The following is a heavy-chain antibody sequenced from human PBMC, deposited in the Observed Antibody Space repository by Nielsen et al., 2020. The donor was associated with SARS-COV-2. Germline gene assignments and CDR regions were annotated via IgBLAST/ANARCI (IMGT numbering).Heavy chain of an antibody. V-gene: IGHV2-5*02. CDR2: IFWDDNR. J-gene: IGHJ4*02. CDR3: ARSALYTSGWFFVS. CDR1: GFSLTTSGVG. D-gene: IGHD6-19*01. Sequence: SGPTLVKPTQTLTLTCRFSGFSLTTSGVGVGWIRQPPGKALEWLAVIFWDDNRLYIPSLKSRLTITKDPSKDEVLLTMTNVDPMDTATYFCARSALYTSGWFFVSWGRGTLVTASS.